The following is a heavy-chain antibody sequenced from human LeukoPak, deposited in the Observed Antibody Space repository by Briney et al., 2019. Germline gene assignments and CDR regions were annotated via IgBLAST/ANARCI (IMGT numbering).Heavy chain of an antibody. CDR1: GFTFSSYS. J-gene: IGHJ1*01. CDR2: ISSSPTYI. D-gene: IGHD1-14*01. V-gene: IGHV3-21*04. Sequence: PGGSLRLSYAASGFTFSSYSMNWVRQAPGKGLEWVSSISSSPTYIYYADSVRGRFTISRDNSKNTVYLQMNSLRAEDTAVYYCTGDVYQHWGQGTLVTVSS. CDR3: TGDVYQH.